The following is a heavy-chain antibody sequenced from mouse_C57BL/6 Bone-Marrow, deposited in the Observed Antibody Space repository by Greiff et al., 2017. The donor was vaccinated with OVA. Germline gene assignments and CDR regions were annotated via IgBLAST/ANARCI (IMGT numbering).Heavy chain of an antibody. CDR2: IDPEDGDT. CDR3: TTGPDFITTVVAGDY. Sequence: VQLQQSGAELVRPGASVKLSCTASGFNIKDYYMHWVEQRPEQGLEWIGRIDPEDGDTEYAPKFQGKATMTADTSSNTAYLQLSSLTSEDTAVYYCTTGPDFITTVVAGDYWGQGTTLTVSS. V-gene: IGHV14-1*01. CDR1: GFNIKDYY. D-gene: IGHD1-1*01. J-gene: IGHJ2*01.